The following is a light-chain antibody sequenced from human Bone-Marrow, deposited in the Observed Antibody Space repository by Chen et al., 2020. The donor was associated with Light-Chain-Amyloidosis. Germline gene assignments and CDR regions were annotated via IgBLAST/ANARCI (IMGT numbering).Light chain of an antibody. Sequence: EIVLTQSPGTLSLSPGEGANLSCRASQTISSNYLTWYQQKFGQAPRLLIYGSSSRATGIPDRFTGSGSGTDFTLTINRLEPEDFAMYYCQQRTNWPPSLTFGGGTKVEIK. CDR1: QTISSNY. CDR3: QQRTNWPPSLT. CDR2: GSS. V-gene: IGKV3D-20*02. J-gene: IGKJ4*01.